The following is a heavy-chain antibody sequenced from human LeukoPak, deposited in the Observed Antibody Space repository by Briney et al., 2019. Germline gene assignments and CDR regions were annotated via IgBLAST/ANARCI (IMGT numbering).Heavy chain of an antibody. V-gene: IGHV3-23*01. CDR1: GFSFSNYG. CDR3: ARQHTAWYVDY. CDR2: VSASGAST. Sequence: GGSLRLSCAASGFSFSNYGMSWVRQAPGKGLEWVSGVSASGASTYSEDSVKGRFIFSRDNSKNTVFLQMNSLRAEDTAVYYCARQHTAWYVDYWGQGILVTVSS. D-gene: IGHD1-1*01. J-gene: IGHJ4*02.